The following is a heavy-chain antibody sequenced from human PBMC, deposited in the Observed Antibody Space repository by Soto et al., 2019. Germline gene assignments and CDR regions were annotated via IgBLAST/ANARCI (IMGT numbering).Heavy chain of an antibody. V-gene: IGHV4-34*01. J-gene: IGHJ3*02. D-gene: IGHD6-19*01. Sequence: SETLSLTCAVYGGSFSGYYWSWIRQPPGKGLEWIGEINHSGSTNYNPSLKSRVTISVDTSKNQFSLKLSSVTAADTAVYYCARKVAGTRSAFDNWGQGTMVTVSS. CDR3: ARKVAGTRSAFDN. CDR1: GGSFSGYY. CDR2: INHSGST.